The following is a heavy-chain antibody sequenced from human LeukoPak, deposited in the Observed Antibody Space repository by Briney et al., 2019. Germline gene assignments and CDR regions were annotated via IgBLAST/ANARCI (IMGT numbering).Heavy chain of an antibody. CDR2: IDYSGTT. Sequence: PSETLSLTCTLSGGSIGGYYWSWIRQPPGKGLEWIGFIDYSGTTNYNPSLNSRVTISVDTSKNQFFLRLTSVTATDAAVHYCARHGGSWTFDSWGRGTLVTVSS. D-gene: IGHD6-13*01. CDR1: GGSIGGYY. J-gene: IGHJ4*02. CDR3: ARHGGSWTFDS. V-gene: IGHV4-59*08.